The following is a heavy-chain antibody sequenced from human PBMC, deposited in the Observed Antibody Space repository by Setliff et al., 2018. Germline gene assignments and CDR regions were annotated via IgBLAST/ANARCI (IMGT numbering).Heavy chain of an antibody. D-gene: IGHD3-10*01. V-gene: IGHV1-18*01. J-gene: IGHJ4*02. Sequence: PSVKVSCKASGYTFTGFGVSWVRQAPGQGLEWVGWISPHNGNTYYAPKFQGTVLMTADTSTTTAYLELRSLRSDDTAVYYCSRLVRFCTRIVCQRLPDDDYWGQGTLVTVSS. CDR3: SRLVRFCTRIVCQRLPDDDY. CDR1: GYTFTGFG. CDR2: ISPHNGNT.